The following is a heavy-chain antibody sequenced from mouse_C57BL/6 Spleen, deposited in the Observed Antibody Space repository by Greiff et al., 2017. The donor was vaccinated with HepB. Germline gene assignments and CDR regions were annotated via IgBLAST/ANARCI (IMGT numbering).Heavy chain of an antibody. CDR1: GYIFTSYW. CDR3: ATRGYDPSMDY. J-gene: IGHJ4*01. V-gene: IGHV1-50*01. Sequence: QVQLQQPGAELVKPGASVKLSCKASGYIFTSYWMQWVNKRPGQGLEWNGESDPSDSFTNYNQKFKGRATLTVDTSSSTAYMQLSSLPSDDSSVYYCATRGYDPSMDYWGQGTSVTVSS. D-gene: IGHD2-3*01. CDR2: SDPSDSFT.